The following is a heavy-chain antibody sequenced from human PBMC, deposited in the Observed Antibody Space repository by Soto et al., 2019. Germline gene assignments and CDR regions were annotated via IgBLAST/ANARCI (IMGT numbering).Heavy chain of an antibody. CDR3: AKDSEIVRVTTYFDY. CDR1: GFTFDDYA. V-gene: IGHV3-9*01. CDR2: ISWNSGSI. Sequence: PGGSLRLSCAASGFTFDDYAMHWVRQAPGKGLEWVSGISWNSGSIGYADSVKGRFTISRDNAKNSLYLQMNSLRAEDTALYYCAKDSEIVRVTTYFDYWGQGTLVTVSS. D-gene: IGHD1-26*01. J-gene: IGHJ4*02.